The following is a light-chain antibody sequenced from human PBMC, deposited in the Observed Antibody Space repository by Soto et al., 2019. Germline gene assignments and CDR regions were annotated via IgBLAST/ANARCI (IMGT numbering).Light chain of an antibody. J-gene: IGKJ1*01. CDR2: GTS. CDR3: QHFGSSLRP. CDR1: QSFSSHF. V-gene: IGKV3-20*01. Sequence: VWTQSPGTLSLSPGDRATLSCRASQSFSSHFLAWYQQKPGQAPRLLIHGTSSRATGIPDRFSGSGSGTDFTLTINSLEPEDFAVYYCQHFGSSLRPFGQGTKVDIK.